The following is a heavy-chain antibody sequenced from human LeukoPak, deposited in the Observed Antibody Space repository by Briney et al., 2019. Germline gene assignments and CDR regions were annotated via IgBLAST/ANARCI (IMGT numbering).Heavy chain of an antibody. V-gene: IGHV3-74*01. J-gene: IGHJ6*02. CDR1: GFTFSSYW. Sequence: GGSLRLSWPASGFTFSSYWMHWVRQAPGKGLVWVSRINSVGSSTSYADSVKGRFTISRDNAKNTLYLQMNSLRAEDTAVYYCARGLVGATDYYYYGMDVWGQGTTVTVSS. CDR3: ARGLVGATDYYYYGMDV. D-gene: IGHD1-26*01. CDR2: INSVGSST.